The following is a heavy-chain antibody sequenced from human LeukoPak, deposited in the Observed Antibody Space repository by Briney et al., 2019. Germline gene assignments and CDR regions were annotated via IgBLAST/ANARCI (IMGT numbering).Heavy chain of an antibody. J-gene: IGHJ4*02. CDR3: ARGRTVLDIVVVPAAHFDY. CDR2: INHSGST. CDR1: GGSFSGYY. V-gene: IGHV4-34*01. D-gene: IGHD2-2*03. Sequence: SETLFLTCAVYGGSFSGYYWSWIRQPPGKGLEWIGEINHSGSTNYNPSLKSRVTISVDTSKNQFSLKLSSVTAADTAVYYCARGRTVLDIVVVPAAHFDYWGQGTLVTVSS.